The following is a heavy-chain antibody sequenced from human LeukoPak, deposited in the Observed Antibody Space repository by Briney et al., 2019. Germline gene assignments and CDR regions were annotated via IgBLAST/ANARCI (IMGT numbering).Heavy chain of an antibody. D-gene: IGHD1-26*01. CDR2: IYPGDSDT. Sequence: GESLQISCKCSGYIFTSYWIAWVRPLPGKGLEWMGIIYPGDSDTRYSPSFQGQVTISADKSISTAYLQWSSLKASDTAMYYCATHSGSYFYYFDNWGQGTLVTVSS. CDR1: GYIFTSYW. J-gene: IGHJ4*02. CDR3: ATHSGSYFYYFDN. V-gene: IGHV5-51*01.